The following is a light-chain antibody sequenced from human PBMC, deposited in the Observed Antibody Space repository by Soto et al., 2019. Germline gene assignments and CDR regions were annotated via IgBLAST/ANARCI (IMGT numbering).Light chain of an antibody. CDR3: QTWGPGIVV. CDR2: LNSDGSH. V-gene: IGLV4-69*01. Sequence: QSVLTQSPSAPASLGASVKLTCTLSSGHSSYAIAWHQQQPEKGPRYLMKLNSDGSHSKGDGIPDRFSGSSSGAERYLTIFSLQPEDEADYYYQTWGPGIVVFGGGTKLTVL. CDR1: SGHSSYA. J-gene: IGLJ2*01.